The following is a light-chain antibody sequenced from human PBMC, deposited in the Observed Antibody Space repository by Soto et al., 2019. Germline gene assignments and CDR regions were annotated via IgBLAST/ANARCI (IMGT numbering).Light chain of an antibody. CDR1: QSVSSSY. CDR2: GAS. J-gene: IGKJ1*01. V-gene: IGKV3-20*01. CDR3: QQYGSSRKT. Sequence: EIVLTQSPGTLSLSPGERATLSCRASQSVSSSYLAWYQQKPGQAPRLLIYGASSRATGIPDRFSGSGSGTDFTLTISRLEPEDFAEYYCQQYGSSRKTFGQGTKVEIK.